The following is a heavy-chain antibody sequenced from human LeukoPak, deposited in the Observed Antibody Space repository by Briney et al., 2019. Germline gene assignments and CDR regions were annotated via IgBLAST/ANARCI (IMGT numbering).Heavy chain of an antibody. V-gene: IGHV4-59*01. Sequence: SETLSLTCTVSGGSISSYYWSWIRQPPGKGLEWIGYIYYSGSTNYNPSLKSRVTISVDTSKNQFSLKLSSVTAADTAVYYCAREGTVKQAHARYFDLWGRGTLVTVSS. D-gene: IGHD1-1*01. CDR2: IYYSGST. J-gene: IGHJ2*01. CDR1: GGSISSYY. CDR3: AREGTVKQAHARYFDL.